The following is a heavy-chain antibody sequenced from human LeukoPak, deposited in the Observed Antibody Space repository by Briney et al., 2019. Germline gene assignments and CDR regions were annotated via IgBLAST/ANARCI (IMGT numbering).Heavy chain of an antibody. J-gene: IGHJ4*02. V-gene: IGHV3-64D*06. D-gene: IGHD6-6*01. CDR2: ISSNGGST. CDR1: GFTFSSYA. CDR3: VKGPSYSSSLMR. Sequence: PGGSLRLSCSASGFTFSSYAMHWVRQAPGKGLEYVSSISSNGGSTYYADSVKGRFTISRDNSKNTLYLQMSSLRAEHTAVYYCVKGPSYSSSLMRWGQGTLVTVSS.